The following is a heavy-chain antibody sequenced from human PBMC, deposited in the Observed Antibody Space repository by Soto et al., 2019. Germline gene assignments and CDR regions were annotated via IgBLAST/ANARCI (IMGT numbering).Heavy chain of an antibody. CDR2: TPGSGGSS. CDR1: GFTFKSYA. D-gene: IGHD6-19*01. CDR3: ARGGSTGWFYFAF. V-gene: IGHV3-23*01. J-gene: IGHJ4*02. Sequence: GGSLRLSCAASGFTFKSYAMNWVRQAPGKGLAWVASTPGSGGSSYYADSVKGRFTISRDNSKNTLYLDLNSLKAEDTAMYYCARGGSTGWFYFAFWGQGTQVTVTS.